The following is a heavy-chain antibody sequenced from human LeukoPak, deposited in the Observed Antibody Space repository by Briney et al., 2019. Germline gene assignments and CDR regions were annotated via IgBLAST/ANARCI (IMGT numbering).Heavy chain of an antibody. V-gene: IGHV3-21*01. J-gene: IGHJ5*02. Sequence: GGSLRLSCAASGFTFSSYSMNWVRQAPGKGLERVSSISSSSSYIYYADSVKGRFTISRDNAKNTLYLQMNSLRAEDTAVYYCASDRGYSNGFSGYNWFAPWGQGNLVTVSS. CDR3: ASDRGYSNGFSGYNWFAP. CDR2: ISSSSSYI. CDR1: GFTFSSYS. D-gene: IGHD5-18*01.